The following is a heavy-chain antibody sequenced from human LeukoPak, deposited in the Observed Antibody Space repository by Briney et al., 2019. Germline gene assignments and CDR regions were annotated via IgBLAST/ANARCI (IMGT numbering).Heavy chain of an antibody. D-gene: IGHD5-18*01. CDR3: SRGGKDGYGYRYFDS. CDR2: IHQSGRT. Sequence: SQTLSLTCSVSTASISSRDYDWNWIRQPPGKGLEWIGYIHQSGRTSYNPSLKSRVTVSVDRSKNQFSLKLSSVTAADTAVYYCSRGGKDGYGYRYFDSWGQGTLVTVSA. J-gene: IGHJ4*02. V-gene: IGHV4-30-2*01. CDR1: TASISSRDYD.